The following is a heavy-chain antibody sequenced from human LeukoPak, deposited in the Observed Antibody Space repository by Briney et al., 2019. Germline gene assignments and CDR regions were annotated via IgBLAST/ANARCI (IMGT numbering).Heavy chain of an antibody. CDR2: IYTSGST. CDR3: ARAPQGVAAANYFDY. D-gene: IGHD2-15*01. J-gene: IGHJ4*02. Sequence: SETLSLTCTVSGGSLSSYYWSWIPQPAGKGLEWIGRIYTSGSTNYNPSLKSRVTMSVDTSKNQFSLKLSSVTAADTAVYYCARAPQGVAAANYFDYWGQGTLVTVSS. CDR1: GGSLSSYY. V-gene: IGHV4-4*07.